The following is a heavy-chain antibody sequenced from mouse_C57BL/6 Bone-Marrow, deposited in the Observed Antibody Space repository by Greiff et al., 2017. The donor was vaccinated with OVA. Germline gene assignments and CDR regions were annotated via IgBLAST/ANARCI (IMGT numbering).Heavy chain of an antibody. Sequence: EVQRVESGGDLVKPGGSLKLSCAASGSTFSSYGMSWVRQTPDKRLEWVATISSGGSYTYYPDSVKGRFTISRDNAKNTLYLQMSSLKSEDTAMYYCASHVLCQYWYFDVWGTGTTVTVSS. V-gene: IGHV5-6*01. CDR2: ISSGGSYT. CDR1: GSTFSSYG. CDR3: ASHVLCQYWYFDV. D-gene: IGHD6-1*01. J-gene: IGHJ1*03.